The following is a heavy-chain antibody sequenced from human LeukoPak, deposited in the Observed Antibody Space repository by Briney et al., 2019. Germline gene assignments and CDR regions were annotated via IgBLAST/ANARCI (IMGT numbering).Heavy chain of an antibody. CDR3: AKVMPPGRIRFYSYYMDV. D-gene: IGHD2-15*01. J-gene: IGHJ6*03. CDR2: ISYDGNNK. Sequence: PGGSLRLSCAASGFTFSSYAIHWVRQAPGKGLEWVAVISYDGNNKNYADSVKGRFTISRDKSKNTLSLQMNGLRVEDTAVYYCAKVMPPGRIRFYSYYMDVWGKGTTVTVS. V-gene: IGHV3-30-3*01. CDR1: GFTFSSYA.